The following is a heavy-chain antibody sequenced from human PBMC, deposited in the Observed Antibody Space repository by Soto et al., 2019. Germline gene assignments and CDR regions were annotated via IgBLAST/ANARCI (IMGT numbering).Heavy chain of an antibody. D-gene: IGHD7-27*01. CDR1: GDSVSSNSAA. Sequence: SQTLSLTCAISGDSVSSNSAAWNWIRQSPSRGLEWLGRTYYRSKWYNDYAVSVKSRITINPDTSKNQFSLQLNSVTPEYTSVYYCAREDLNWGSDDYFDYWGQGTLVTVSS. CDR3: AREDLNWGSDDYFDY. J-gene: IGHJ4*02. V-gene: IGHV6-1*01. CDR2: TYYRSKWYN.